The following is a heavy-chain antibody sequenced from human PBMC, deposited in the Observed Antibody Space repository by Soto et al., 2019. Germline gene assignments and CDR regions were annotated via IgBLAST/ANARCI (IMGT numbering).Heavy chain of an antibody. CDR3: ARGPPSRGGYSYGYIDY. CDR2: IIPIFGTA. CDR1: GGTFSSYA. J-gene: IGHJ4*02. V-gene: IGHV1-69*01. D-gene: IGHD5-18*01. Sequence: QVQLVQSGAEVKKPGSSVKVSCKASGGTFSSYAISWVRQAPGQGLEWMGGIIPIFGTANYAQKFQGRVTITADESTSAAYMELSRLRSEDTAVYYCARGPPSRGGYSYGYIDYWGQGTLVTVSS.